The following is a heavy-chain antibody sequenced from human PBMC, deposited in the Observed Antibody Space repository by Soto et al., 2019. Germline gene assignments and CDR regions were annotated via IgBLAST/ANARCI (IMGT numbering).Heavy chain of an antibody. CDR1: GYTFTGYY. D-gene: IGHD1-26*01. CDR2: INPNSGGT. J-gene: IGHJ4*02. CDR3: ARDSSASGAQPGFDY. V-gene: IGHV1-2*04. Sequence: ASVKVSCKASGYTFTGYYMHWVRQAPGQGLEWMGWINPNSGGTNYAQKFQGWVTMTRDTSISTAYMELSRLRSDDTAVYYCARDSSASGAQPGFDYWGQGTLVTVSS.